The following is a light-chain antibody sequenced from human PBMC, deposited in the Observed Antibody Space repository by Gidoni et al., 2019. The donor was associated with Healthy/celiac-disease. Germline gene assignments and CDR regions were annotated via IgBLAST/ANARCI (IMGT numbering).Light chain of an antibody. V-gene: IGKV3-20*01. CDR2: GAS. J-gene: IGKJ2*04. CDR3: QQYGSSPPMCS. CDR1: QSVSSSY. Sequence: EIVLTQSPGTLSLSPGERATLSCRASQSVSSSYLAWYQQKPGQAPRLLIYGASSSGSGTDFTLTISRLEPEDFAVYYCQQYGSSPPMCSFGQGTKLEIK.